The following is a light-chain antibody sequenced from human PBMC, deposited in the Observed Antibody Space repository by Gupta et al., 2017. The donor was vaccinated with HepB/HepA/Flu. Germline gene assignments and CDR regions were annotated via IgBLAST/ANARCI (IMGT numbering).Light chain of an antibody. Sequence: QLVLPQSPSASASLGSSVKLTCTLSTCHSRYAIEWDQEQPEKVPRYVMKLNSDGRHRKGAGIPDRFSGSSSGAERYLTISSLQAEDEADYYCQTWGTGIQGVFGGGTKLTVL. J-gene: IGLJ2*01. CDR2: LNSDGRH. V-gene: IGLV4-69*01. CDR1: TCHSRYA. CDR3: QTWGTGIQGV.